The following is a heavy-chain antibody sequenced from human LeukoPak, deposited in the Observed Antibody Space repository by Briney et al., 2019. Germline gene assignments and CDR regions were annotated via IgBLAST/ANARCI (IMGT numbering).Heavy chain of an antibody. V-gene: IGHV3-23*01. D-gene: IGHD4-17*01. J-gene: IGHJ6*02. CDR2: ISGSGGST. Sequence: GGGLRLSCAASGCTFSSLAMSGVRQARGRGVEGVSAISGSGGSTYYAAPVKGRFTISRDNSKNTLYLQMNSLRAEDTAVYYCAKGGRDYGHYYGMDVWGQGTTVTVSS. CDR1: GCTFSSLA. CDR3: AKGGRDYGHYYGMDV.